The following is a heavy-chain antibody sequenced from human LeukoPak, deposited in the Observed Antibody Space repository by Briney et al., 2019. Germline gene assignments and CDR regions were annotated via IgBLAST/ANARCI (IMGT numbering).Heavy chain of an antibody. CDR3: ARGLRLGELDY. D-gene: IGHD3-16*01. J-gene: IGHJ4*02. CDR2: IYYSGST. CDR1: GGSISSSSYY. Sequence: SETLSLTCTVSGGSISSSSYYWGWIRQPPGKGLGWIGSIYYSGSTYYNPSLKSRVTISVDTSKNQFSLKLSSVTAADTAVYYCARGLRLGELDYWGQGTLVTVSS. V-gene: IGHV4-39*07.